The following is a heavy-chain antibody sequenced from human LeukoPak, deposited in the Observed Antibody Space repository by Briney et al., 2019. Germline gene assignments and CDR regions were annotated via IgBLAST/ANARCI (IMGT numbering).Heavy chain of an antibody. V-gene: IGHV3-21*01. Sequence: GGSLRLSCVASGFTFTSRSLNWVRQAPGKGLEWVSSISSSSIYIYYADSVKGRFTISRDNAKNSLYLQMNSLRAEDTAVYYCARGYNNYGYVFDIWGQGTVVTVSS. D-gene: IGHD4-11*01. CDR3: ARGYNNYGYVFDI. CDR2: ISSSSIYI. J-gene: IGHJ3*02. CDR1: GFTFTSRS.